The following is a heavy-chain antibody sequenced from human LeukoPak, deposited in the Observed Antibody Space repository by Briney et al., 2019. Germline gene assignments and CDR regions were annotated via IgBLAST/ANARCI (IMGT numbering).Heavy chain of an antibody. CDR2: IYTSGST. D-gene: IGHD6-13*01. V-gene: IGHV4-4*07. CDR3: ARDLGGRDRYSSSWYYFDY. J-gene: IGHJ4*02. Sequence: SDTLSLTCTVSGGSISSYYWSWLRQPAGKGLEWIGRIYTSGSTNYNPSLKSRVTMSVDTSKNQFSLKLSSVTAADTAVYYCARDLGGRDRYSSSWYYFDYWGQGTLVTVSS. CDR1: GGSISSYY.